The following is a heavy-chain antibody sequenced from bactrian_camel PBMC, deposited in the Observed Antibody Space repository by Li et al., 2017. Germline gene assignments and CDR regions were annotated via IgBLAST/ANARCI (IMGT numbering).Heavy chain of an antibody. Sequence: QVQLVESGGGLVQTGGSLRLSCARSGFTFSSYYIYWVRQTPGTGLEWVSSIYSDGSITYYADSVKGRFTISRDNAKNTVYLQMNSLKSEDTALYYCATARSVPPVVAGTPFFLGFGYWGQGTQVTVS. J-gene: IGHJ6*01. CDR1: GFTFSSYY. CDR3: ATARSVPPVVAGTPFFLGFGY. V-gene: IGHV3-2*01. D-gene: IGHD6*01. CDR2: IYSDGSIT.